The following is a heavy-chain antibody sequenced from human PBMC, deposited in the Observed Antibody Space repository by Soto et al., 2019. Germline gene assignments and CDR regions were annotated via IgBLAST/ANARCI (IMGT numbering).Heavy chain of an antibody. V-gene: IGHV1-8*01. CDR3: ARAAASLDP. CDR2: INLKSGNK. D-gene: IGHD6-25*01. Sequence: ASVKVSCKASGYTFTSYDINWVRQATGQGVEWKGWINLKSGNKGHAQKFQGRVTMTMDTSISTAYMELNSLTSDDTAVYYCARAAASLDPWGQGTLVTVSS. CDR1: GYTFTSYD. J-gene: IGHJ5*02.